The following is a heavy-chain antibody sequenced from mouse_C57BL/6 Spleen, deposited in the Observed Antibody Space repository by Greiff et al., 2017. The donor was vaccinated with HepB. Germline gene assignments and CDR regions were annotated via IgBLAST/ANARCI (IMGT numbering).Heavy chain of an antibody. Sequence: EVQRVESGPELVKPGASVKISCKASGYSFTDYNMNWVKQSNGKSLEWIGVINPNYGTTSYNQKFKGKATLTVDQSSSTAYMQLNSLTSEDSAVYYCARGDYYGSSSFYYAMDYWGQGTSVTVSS. CDR3: ARGDYYGSSSFYYAMDY. V-gene: IGHV1-39*01. CDR1: GYSFTDYN. D-gene: IGHD1-1*01. J-gene: IGHJ4*01. CDR2: INPNYGTT.